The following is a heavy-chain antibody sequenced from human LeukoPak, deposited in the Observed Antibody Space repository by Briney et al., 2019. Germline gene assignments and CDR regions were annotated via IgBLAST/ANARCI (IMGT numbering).Heavy chain of an antibody. D-gene: IGHD1-1*01. V-gene: IGHV3-23*01. Sequence: GSLRLLFAGSGFTFSTFSVGLVRQAPGEGLELVITNNGNSHYTYHADSVTGRFTISRDNSKNTLYLQMHSLRTEDTAVYYCAKQRATGAGTDTRYFDYWGQGSLVTVSS. CDR1: GFTFSTFS. CDR2: NNGNSHYT. CDR3: AKQRATGAGTDTRYFDY. J-gene: IGHJ4*02.